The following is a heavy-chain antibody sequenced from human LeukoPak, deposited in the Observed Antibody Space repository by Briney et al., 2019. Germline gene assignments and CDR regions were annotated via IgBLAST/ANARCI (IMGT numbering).Heavy chain of an antibody. CDR3: ASGLDPRIAASNFDY. V-gene: IGHV3-21*01. CDR2: ISTSSSYI. CDR1: GFTFSSYS. J-gene: IGHJ4*02. D-gene: IGHD6-6*01. Sequence: PGGSLRLSCAASGFTFSSYSMNWVRQAPGKGLEWVSFISTSSSYIYYADSLKGRFTISRDNAKNSLYLQMNSLRAEDTAVYYCASGLDPRIAASNFDYWGQGTLVTVSS.